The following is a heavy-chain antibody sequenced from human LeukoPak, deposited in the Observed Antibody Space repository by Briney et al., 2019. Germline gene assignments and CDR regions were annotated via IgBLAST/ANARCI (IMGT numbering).Heavy chain of an antibody. CDR2: ISGSGGST. V-gene: IGHV3-23*01. D-gene: IGHD2-2*01. J-gene: IGHJ4*02. CDR1: GFTFSSYA. CDR3: AKATIVVVPAAMDY. Sequence: GGSLRLSCAASGFTFSSYAMSWVRQAPGKGLEWVSAISGSGGSTYYADSVKGRFTISRDNSKDTLYLQMNSLRAEDTAVYYCAKATIVVVPAAMDYWGQGTLVTVSS.